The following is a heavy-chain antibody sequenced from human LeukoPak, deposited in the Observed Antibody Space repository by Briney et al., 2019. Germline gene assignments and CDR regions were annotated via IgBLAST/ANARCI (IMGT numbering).Heavy chain of an antibody. CDR2: ISAYNGNT. Sequence: ASVKVSCEASGYTFTSYDISWVRQAPGQGLEWMGWISAYNGNTNYAQKLQGRVTMTTDTSTSTAYMELRSLRSDDTAVYYCARAPRGYSYGPPIYFDYWGQGTLVTVSS. CDR3: ARAPRGYSYGPPIYFDY. V-gene: IGHV1-18*01. J-gene: IGHJ4*02. CDR1: GYTFTSYD. D-gene: IGHD5-18*01.